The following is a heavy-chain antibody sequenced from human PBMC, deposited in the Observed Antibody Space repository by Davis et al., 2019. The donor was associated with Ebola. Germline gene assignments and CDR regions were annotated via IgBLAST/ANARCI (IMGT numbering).Heavy chain of an antibody. V-gene: IGHV3-49*03. J-gene: IGHJ4*02. Sequence: GGSLRPSCTASGFTFGDYAMSWFRQAPGKGLEWVGCIRSKAYGGTTEYAASVKGRFTISRDDSKSIAYLKMNSLKTEDTAVYYCTRDSSYYDFWRGHYTPYFDYWGQGTLVTVSS. D-gene: IGHD3-3*01. CDR1: GFTFGDYA. CDR2: IRSKAYGGTT. CDR3: TRDSSYYDFWRGHYTPYFDY.